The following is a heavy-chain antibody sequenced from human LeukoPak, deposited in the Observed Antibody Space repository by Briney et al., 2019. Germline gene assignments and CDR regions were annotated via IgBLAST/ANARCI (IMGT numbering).Heavy chain of an antibody. J-gene: IGHJ5*02. V-gene: IGHV3-7*01. CDR3: ARDLDSSSWWNWFDP. CDR1: GFTVSSNY. Sequence: GGSLRLSCAASGFTVSSNYMSWVRQAPGKGLEWVANIRQDGSEKKYVDSVKGRFTISRDNAKNSLYLQMNSLRAEDTAVYYCARDLDSSSWWNWFDPWGQGTLVTVSS. CDR2: IRQDGSEK. D-gene: IGHD6-13*01.